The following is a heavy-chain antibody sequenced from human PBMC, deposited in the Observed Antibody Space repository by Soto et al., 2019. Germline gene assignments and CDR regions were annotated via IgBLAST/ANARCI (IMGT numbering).Heavy chain of an antibody. CDR1: GFTFSSYA. Sequence: GSLRLSCAASGFTFSSYAMSWVRQAPGKGLEWVSAISGSGGSTYYADSVKGRFTISRDNSKNTLYLQMNSLRAEDTAVYYCAKAYYDSSGYPPADAFDIWGQGTMVTVSS. V-gene: IGHV3-23*01. D-gene: IGHD3-22*01. CDR3: AKAYYDSSGYPPADAFDI. CDR2: ISGSGGST. J-gene: IGHJ3*02.